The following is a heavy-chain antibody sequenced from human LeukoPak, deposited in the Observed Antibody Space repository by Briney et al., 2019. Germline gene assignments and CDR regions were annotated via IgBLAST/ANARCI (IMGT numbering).Heavy chain of an antibody. CDR3: ARERSSSHGYYYYYMDV. D-gene: IGHD6-6*01. J-gene: IGHJ6*03. CDR2: INPSGGST. V-gene: IGHV1-46*01. Sequence: ASVKVSCKASGYTFTSYYMHWVRQAPGQGLEWMGIINPSGGSTSYAQKFQGRVTMTRDTSTSTVYMELSSLRSEDTAVYYCARERSSSHGYYYYYMDVWGKGTTVTVYS. CDR1: GYTFTSYY.